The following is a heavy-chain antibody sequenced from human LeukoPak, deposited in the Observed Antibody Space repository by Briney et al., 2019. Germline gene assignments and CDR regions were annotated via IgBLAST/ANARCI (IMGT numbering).Heavy chain of an antibody. D-gene: IGHD3-22*01. Sequence: GGSLRLSCAASGFTFSSYAMSWVRQAPGKGLEWVSAISGSGGSTYYADSVKGRLTISRDNSKNTLYLQMNSLRAEDTAVYYCAKGTGYYDSSGPFDYWGQGTLVTVSS. V-gene: IGHV3-23*01. J-gene: IGHJ4*02. CDR3: AKGTGYYDSSGPFDY. CDR1: GFTFSSYA. CDR2: ISGSGGST.